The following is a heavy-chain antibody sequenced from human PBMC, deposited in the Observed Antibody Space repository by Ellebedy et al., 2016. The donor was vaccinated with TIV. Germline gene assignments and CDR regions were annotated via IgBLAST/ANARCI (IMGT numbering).Heavy chain of an antibody. CDR3: AKTVGDLVGTAAANYDAFDI. Sequence: GESLKISCAASGFTFSSSALSWVRQAPGKGLEWVSAISGSVGRTHSADSVKGRFTISRDFSKNTRYLQMDSRSAEDTAVYYCAKTVGDLVGTAAANYDAFDIWGQGTMITVSS. CDR2: ISGSVGRT. CDR1: GFTFSSSA. D-gene: IGHD2-2*01. J-gene: IGHJ3*02. V-gene: IGHV3-23*01.